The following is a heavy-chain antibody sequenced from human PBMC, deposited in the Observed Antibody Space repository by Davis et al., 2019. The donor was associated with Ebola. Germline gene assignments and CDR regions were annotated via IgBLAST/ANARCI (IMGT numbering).Heavy chain of an antibody. D-gene: IGHD6-6*01. Sequence: PSETLSLTCTVSGGSISSGGYYWSWIRQHPGKGLEWIGYIYYSGSTYYNPSLKSRVTISVDTSKNQFSLKLTSVTAADTAVYYCAREWSSSSCMDVWGKGTTVTVSS. CDR1: GGSISSGGYY. CDR3: AREWSSSSCMDV. CDR2: IYYSGST. V-gene: IGHV4-31*03. J-gene: IGHJ6*03.